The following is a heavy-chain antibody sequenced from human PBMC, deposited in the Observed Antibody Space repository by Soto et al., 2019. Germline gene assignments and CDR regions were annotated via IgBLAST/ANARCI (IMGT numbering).Heavy chain of an antibody. CDR2: IDPSDSYT. CDR1: GYSFTSYW. D-gene: IGHD2-2*01. Sequence: GESLKISCKGSGYSFTSYWISWVRQMPGKGLEWMGRIDPSDSYTNYSPSFQGHVTISADKSISTAYLQWSSLKASDTAMYYCARSSGNQYQLLLGYYYYYGMDVWGQGTTVTVSS. V-gene: IGHV5-10-1*01. J-gene: IGHJ6*02. CDR3: ARSSGNQYQLLLGYYYYYGMDV.